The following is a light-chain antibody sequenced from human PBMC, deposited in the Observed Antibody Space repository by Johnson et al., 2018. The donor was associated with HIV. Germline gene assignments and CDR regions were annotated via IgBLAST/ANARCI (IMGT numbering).Light chain of an antibody. V-gene: IGLV1-51*01. CDR1: SSNIGNNY. CDR3: GTWYSSLSAFYV. Sequence: QSVLTQPPSVSAAPGQKVTISCSGSSSNIGNNYVSWYQQLPGTAPKLLIYDNNKRPSVIPDRFSGSKSGTSATLGITGLQTGDEADYYCGTWYSSLSAFYVFGTGTKVTVL. CDR2: DNN. J-gene: IGLJ1*01.